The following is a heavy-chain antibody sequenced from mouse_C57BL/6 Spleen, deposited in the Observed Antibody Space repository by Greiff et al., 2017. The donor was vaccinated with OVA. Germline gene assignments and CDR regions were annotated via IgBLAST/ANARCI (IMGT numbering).Heavy chain of an antibody. Sequence: QVQLQQPGTELVKPWASVKLSCKASGYTITSYWLHWVKQRPGQGLEWIGDINPSNGGTNYNEKFKSKTTLTVDKSSSPAYLQLSSLTSEDSAVYCCGRSPFDYWGQGTTVTVSA. CDR1: GYTITSYW. CDR3: GRSPFDY. J-gene: IGHJ2*01. V-gene: IGHV1-53*01. CDR2: INPSNGGT.